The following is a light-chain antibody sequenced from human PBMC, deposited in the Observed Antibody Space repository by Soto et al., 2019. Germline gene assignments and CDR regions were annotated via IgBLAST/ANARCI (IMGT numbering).Light chain of an antibody. J-gene: IGKJ1*01. CDR2: DAS. Sequence: DIEMTQSPSTLSASLGDRVTITCRASQNLHSCLAWYQRKPGKAPKLMIYDASNLDSVVQSRFSDGGSGTEFSLTISSLQPDDVATYCCQRYHYFWAFGQGTKVDIK. CDR3: QRYHYFWA. V-gene: IGKV1-5*01. CDR1: QNLHSC.